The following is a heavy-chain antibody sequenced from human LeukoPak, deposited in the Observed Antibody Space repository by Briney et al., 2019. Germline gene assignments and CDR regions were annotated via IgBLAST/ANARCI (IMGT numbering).Heavy chain of an antibody. J-gene: IGHJ4*02. V-gene: IGHV3-11*01. CDR3: ARRRDFIDY. Sequence: GGSLRLSCAASGFTLIDYYMSWIRQAPGKGLEWVSYCSSSGSTIYYADSVKGRFAISRDNAKNSLYLQMNSLRAEDTDVYYCARRRDFIDYWGQGTLVTVSS. CDR1: GFTLIDYY. CDR2: CSSSGSTI. D-gene: IGHD3/OR15-3a*01.